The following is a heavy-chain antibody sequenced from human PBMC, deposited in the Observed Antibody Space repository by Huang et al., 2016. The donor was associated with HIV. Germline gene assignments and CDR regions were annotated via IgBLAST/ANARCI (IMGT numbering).Heavy chain of an antibody. Sequence: QVQLVQSEAEVKKPGSSVKVSCKASGGTFSTFGLSWVRQASGRGREWMACIIPIFNTTSSAQKFQGRVTLTADESTNTASMELNSLTVEDTAVYYCARPSDAAMIRDYYYPMDVWGQGTTVTVS. CDR1: GGTFSTFG. J-gene: IGHJ6*02. CDR3: ARPSDAAMIRDYYYPMDV. V-gene: IGHV1-69*01. CDR2: IIPIFNTT. D-gene: IGHD5-18*01.